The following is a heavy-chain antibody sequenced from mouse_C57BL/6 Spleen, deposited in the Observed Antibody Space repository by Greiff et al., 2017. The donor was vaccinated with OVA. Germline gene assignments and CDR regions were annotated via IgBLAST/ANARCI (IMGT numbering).Heavy chain of an antibody. J-gene: IGHJ3*01. CDR1: GFTFSDYY. V-gene: IGHV5-12*01. CDR3: ASAYDGYYFFAY. CDR2: ISNGGGST. Sequence: EVQVVESGGGLVQPGGSLKLSCAASGFTFSDYYMYWVRQTPEKRLEWVAYISNGGGSTYYPDTVKGRFTISRDNAKNTLYLQMSRLKSEDTAMYYCASAYDGYYFFAYWGQGTLVTVSA. D-gene: IGHD2-3*01.